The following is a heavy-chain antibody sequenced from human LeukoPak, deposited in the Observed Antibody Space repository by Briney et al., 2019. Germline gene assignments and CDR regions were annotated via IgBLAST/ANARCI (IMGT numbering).Heavy chain of an antibody. CDR1: GGSINSYY. J-gene: IGHJ4*02. Sequence: ETLSLTCTVSGGSINSYYWSWVRQAPGKGLEWISNIRTTAEGAKYAYYADSVKGRVTISRDDGKNTLYLHMNSLRDDDTAVYYCATDQRYAFDYWGQGILVTAST. CDR2: IRTTAEGAKYA. CDR3: ATDQRYAFDY. V-gene: IGHV3-48*02. D-gene: IGHD3-9*01.